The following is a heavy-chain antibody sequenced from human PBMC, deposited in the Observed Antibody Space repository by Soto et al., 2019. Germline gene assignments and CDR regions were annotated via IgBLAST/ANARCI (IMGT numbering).Heavy chain of an antibody. J-gene: IGHJ5*02. D-gene: IGHD6-13*01. CDR1: GFTFISYG. V-gene: IGHV3-30*18. CDR3: AKEPARAAAGPGYNWLDP. CDR2: ISYDGSNK. Sequence: PGGSLGLSCAASGFTFISYGMHWVRQAPGKGLEWVAVISYDGSNKYYADSVKGRFTISRDNSKNTLYLQMNSLRAEDTAVYYCAKEPARAAAGPGYNWLDPWGKGTLVTVSS.